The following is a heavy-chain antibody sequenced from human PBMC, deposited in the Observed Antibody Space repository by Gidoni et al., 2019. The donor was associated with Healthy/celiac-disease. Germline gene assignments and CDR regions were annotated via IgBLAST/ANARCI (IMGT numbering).Heavy chain of an antibody. CDR3: ARDTRMRIGWFDP. CDR1: GFTFSSYS. J-gene: IGHJ5*02. CDR2: IRSSSSTI. D-gene: IGHD1-1*01. Sequence: EVQLVESGGGLVQPGGSLRLSCAASGFTFSSYSMNWVRQAPGKGLEWVSYIRSSSSTIYYAASVKGRFTISRDNAKNSLYLQMNSLRDEDTAVYYCARDTRMRIGWFDPWGQGTLVTVSS. V-gene: IGHV3-48*02.